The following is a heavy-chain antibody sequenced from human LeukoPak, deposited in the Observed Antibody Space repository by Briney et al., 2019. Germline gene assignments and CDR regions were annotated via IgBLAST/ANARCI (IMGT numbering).Heavy chain of an antibody. V-gene: IGHV3-21*01. CDR3: VRGSYGAYDY. D-gene: IGHD4-17*01. CDR1: GFNFNTYT. J-gene: IGHJ4*02. CDR2: ISSDSSYI. Sequence: TGGSLRLSCAASGFNFNTYTMNWVRQAPGKGLEWVSSISSDSSYIYYADAVHGRFTVSRDNAKYSLYLQMNSLRAEDTAVYYCVRGSYGAYDYWGQGSLVTVSS.